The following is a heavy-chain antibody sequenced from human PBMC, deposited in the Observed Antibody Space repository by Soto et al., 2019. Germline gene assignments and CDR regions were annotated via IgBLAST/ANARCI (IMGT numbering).Heavy chain of an antibody. CDR2: IIPIFGTA. CDR3: ARESLYYYDSSGSARGGMDV. CDR1: GGTFSSYA. J-gene: IGHJ6*02. D-gene: IGHD3-22*01. V-gene: IGHV1-69*12. Sequence: QVQLVQSGAEVKKPGSSVKVSYKASGGTFSSYAISWVRQAPGQGLEWMGGIIPIFGTANYAQKFKGRVTISADESASTAYMELSSLGSEDTAVYYCARESLYYYDSSGSARGGMDVWGQGTTVTVSS.